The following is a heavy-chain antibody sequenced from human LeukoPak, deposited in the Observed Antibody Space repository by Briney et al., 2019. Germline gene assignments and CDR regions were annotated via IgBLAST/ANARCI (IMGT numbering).Heavy chain of an antibody. Sequence: ASVKVSRKASGYTFTGYYMHWVQQAPGKGLEWMGRVDPEDGETIYAEKFQGRVTITADTSTDTAYMELSSLRSEDTAVYYCATGSSYCSSTSCYRGQFDYWGQGTLVTVSS. CDR2: VDPEDGET. J-gene: IGHJ4*02. CDR1: GYTFTGYY. D-gene: IGHD2-2*01. V-gene: IGHV1-69-2*01. CDR3: ATGSSYCSSTSCYRGQFDY.